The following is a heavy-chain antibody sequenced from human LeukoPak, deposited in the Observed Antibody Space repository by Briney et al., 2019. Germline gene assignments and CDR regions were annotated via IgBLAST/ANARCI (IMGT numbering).Heavy chain of an antibody. CDR3: ARHGGSYSFDY. CDR2: MDFSGST. CDR1: GHSIRSYY. V-gene: IGHV4-59*08. D-gene: IGHD1-26*01. Sequence: PSETLSLTCTVSGHSIRSYYWSWIRQPPGKGLEWVGYMDFSGSTNHNPSLKSRVTVSVDTSKNQFSLKLSSVTATDTAVYYCARHGGSYSFDYWGQGTLVAVSS. J-gene: IGHJ4*02.